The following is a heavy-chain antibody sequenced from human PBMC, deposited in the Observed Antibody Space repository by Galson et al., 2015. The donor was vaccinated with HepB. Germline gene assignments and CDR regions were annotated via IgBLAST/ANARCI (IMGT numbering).Heavy chain of an antibody. CDR3: ARNTPASGYHGLHY. Sequence: SLRLSCAASGFTFSNYGMHWVRQAPGKGLEWVAYIQYNGSTKYYGDSVTGRFTISRDNSKNTLYLQMNSLRPEDTALYHGARNTPASGYHGLHYGGQGTLVTVSS. J-gene: IGHJ4*02. CDR1: GFTFSNYG. D-gene: IGHD6-25*01. CDR2: IQYNGSTK. V-gene: IGHV3-30*02.